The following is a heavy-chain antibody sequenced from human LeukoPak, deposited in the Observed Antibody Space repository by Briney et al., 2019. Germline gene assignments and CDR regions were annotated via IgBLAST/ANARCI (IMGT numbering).Heavy chain of an antibody. CDR2: IYYSGST. J-gene: IGHJ4*02. CDR3: ARRDSSGYDY. V-gene: IGHV4-59*08. D-gene: IGHD3-22*01. Sequence: SETLSLTCTVSGGSISSYYWSWLRQPPGKGLEGIGYIYYSGSTNYNPSLKSRVTISVDTSKNQFSLKLSSVTAADTAVYYCARRDSSGYDYWGQGTLVTVSS. CDR1: GGSISSYY.